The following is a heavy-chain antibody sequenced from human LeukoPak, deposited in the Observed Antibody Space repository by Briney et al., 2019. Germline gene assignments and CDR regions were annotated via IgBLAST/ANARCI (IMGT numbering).Heavy chain of an antibody. V-gene: IGHV3-74*01. D-gene: IGHD4-17*01. J-gene: IGHJ4*02. CDR3: ARAPYDDYPAY. CDR1: GFTFSSYW. CDR2: INSDGSTT. Sequence: PGGSLRLSCAASGFTFSSYWMHWVRQAPGKGLVWVSRINSDGSTTSYADSVKGRFTISRDNTKNTLYLQMNSLRADGTAVYYCARAPYDDYPAYWGQGTLVTVSS.